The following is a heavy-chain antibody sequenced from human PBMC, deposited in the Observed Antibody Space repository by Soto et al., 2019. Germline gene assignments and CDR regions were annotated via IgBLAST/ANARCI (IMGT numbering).Heavy chain of an antibody. D-gene: IGHD6-13*01. CDR3: ARDGRIAAAGPYFDY. Sequence: QVQLVESGGGVVQPGRSLRLSCAASGFTFSSYGMHWVRQAPGKGLEWVAVIWYDGSNKYYADSVKGRFTISRDNSKNTLYLQMNSLRDEDTAVYYCARDGRIAAAGPYFDYWGQGTLVTVSS. J-gene: IGHJ4*02. V-gene: IGHV3-33*01. CDR1: GFTFSSYG. CDR2: IWYDGSNK.